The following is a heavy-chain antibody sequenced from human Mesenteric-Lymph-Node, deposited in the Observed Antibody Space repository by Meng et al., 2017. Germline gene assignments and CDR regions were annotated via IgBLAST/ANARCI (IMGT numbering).Heavy chain of an antibody. CDR2: TSAYNGNT. Sequence: QVHLVQSGAEVNNPGALVKGACKASGYSFTSYGIIWVRQAPGQGLEWMGWTSAYNGNTNYAQKLQGRLTLTADTSTSTVYMELRSLTSDDTAVYYCASGGYYYDSCGYTYWGQGTLVTVSS. CDR1: GYSFTSYG. D-gene: IGHD3-22*01. J-gene: IGHJ4*02. V-gene: IGHV1-18*01. CDR3: ASGGYYYDSCGYTY.